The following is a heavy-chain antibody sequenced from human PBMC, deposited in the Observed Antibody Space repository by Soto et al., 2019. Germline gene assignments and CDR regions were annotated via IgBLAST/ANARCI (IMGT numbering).Heavy chain of an antibody. Sequence: GGSLRLSCAASGFTFSSYAMSWVRQAPGKGLEWVSAISGSGGSTYYADSVKGRFTISRDNSKSTLYLQMNTLRAEDTAVYYCAKVSSSWYAGFFDLWGQGTLVTVPS. CDR1: GFTFSSYA. CDR3: AKVSSSWYAGFFDL. CDR2: ISGSGGST. D-gene: IGHD6-13*01. V-gene: IGHV3-23*01. J-gene: IGHJ4*02.